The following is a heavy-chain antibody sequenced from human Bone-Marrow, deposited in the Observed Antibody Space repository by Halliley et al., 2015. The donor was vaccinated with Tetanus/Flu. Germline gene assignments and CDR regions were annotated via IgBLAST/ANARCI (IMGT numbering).Heavy chain of an antibody. CDR2: IYTSGST. Sequence: SLRLSCAASGLPVSRHYMSWVRQAPGRGLEWVSAIYTSGSTYYTDSVVGRFTISRDSSKDTMYLQMNSLRAEDTAVYYCSGYISGYPYWGQGTLVTVSS. D-gene: IGHD5-18*01. J-gene: IGHJ4*02. V-gene: IGHV3-53*01. CDR1: GLPVSRHY. CDR3: SGYISGYPY.